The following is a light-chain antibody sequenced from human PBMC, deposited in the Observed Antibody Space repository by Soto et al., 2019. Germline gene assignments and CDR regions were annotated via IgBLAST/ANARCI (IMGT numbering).Light chain of an antibody. J-gene: IGKJ4*01. V-gene: IGKV3-15*01. CDR2: GAS. Sequence: ERLLTKSPATLSESPGERAPLSCRASQSVSSNLAWYQQKPGQAPRLLIYGASTRATGIPARFSGSGSGTEFTLTISSLQSEDFAVYYCQQYNNWPLTFGGGTNVDIK. CDR1: QSVSSN. CDR3: QQYNNWPLT.